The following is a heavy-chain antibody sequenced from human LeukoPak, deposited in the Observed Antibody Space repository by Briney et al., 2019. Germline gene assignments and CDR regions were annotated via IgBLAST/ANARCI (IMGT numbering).Heavy chain of an antibody. CDR3: ARAPPGGYSGSYYFDY. J-gene: IGHJ4*02. Sequence: PSETLSLTCTVSGGSISSYYWSWIRQPAGKGLEWIGRIYTSGSTNYNPSPTSRVAMSVDTSKNQFSLKLSSVTAADTAVYYCARAPPGGYSGSYYFDYWGQGTLVTVSS. CDR2: IYTSGST. D-gene: IGHD1-26*01. V-gene: IGHV4-4*07. CDR1: GGSISSYY.